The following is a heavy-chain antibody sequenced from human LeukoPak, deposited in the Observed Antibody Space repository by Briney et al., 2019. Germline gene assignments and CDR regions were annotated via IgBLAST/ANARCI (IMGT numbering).Heavy chain of an antibody. V-gene: IGHV3-30*04. Sequence: GGSLRLSCAASGFTFSSYAMHWVRQAPGKGLEWVAVISYGGSNKYYADSVKGRFTISRDNAKNSLYLQMNSLRAEDTAVYYCASSKVTGTPRSWGQGTLVTVSS. CDR2: ISYGGSNK. J-gene: IGHJ5*02. D-gene: IGHD1-20*01. CDR3: ASSKVTGTPRS. CDR1: GFTFSSYA.